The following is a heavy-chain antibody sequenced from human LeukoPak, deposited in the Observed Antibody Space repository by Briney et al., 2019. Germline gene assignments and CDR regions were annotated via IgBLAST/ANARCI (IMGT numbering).Heavy chain of an antibody. J-gene: IGHJ4*02. CDR2: INHSGST. V-gene: IGHV4-39*07. CDR3: ARGPGRWYYYGSGSYPDHNYYFDY. CDR1: GGSISSSSYY. D-gene: IGHD3-10*01. Sequence: SETLSLTCTVSGGSISSSSYYWGWIRQPPGKGLEWIGEINHSGSTNYNPSLKSRVTISVDTSKNQFSLKLSSVTAADTAVYYCARGPGRWYYYGSGSYPDHNYYFDYWGQGTLVTVSS.